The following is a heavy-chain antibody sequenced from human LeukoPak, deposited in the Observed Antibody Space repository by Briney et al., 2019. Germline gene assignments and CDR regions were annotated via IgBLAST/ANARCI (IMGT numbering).Heavy chain of an antibody. CDR3: AAKGYSYGYGYYYHGMDV. J-gene: IGHJ6*02. V-gene: IGHV1-58*02. CDR2: IVVGSGNT. Sequence: SVKVSCKASGFTFTSSAMQWVRQARGQRLEWIGWIVVGSGNTNYAQKFQERVTITRDMSTSTAYMELSSLRSEDTAVYYCAAKGYSYGYGYYYHGMDVWGQGTTVTVSS. CDR1: GFTFTSSA. D-gene: IGHD5-18*01.